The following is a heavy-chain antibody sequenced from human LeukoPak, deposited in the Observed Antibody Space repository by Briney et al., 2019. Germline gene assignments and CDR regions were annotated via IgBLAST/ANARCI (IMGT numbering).Heavy chain of an antibody. V-gene: IGHV3-9*01. CDR1: GFTFADYA. CDR3: TKSPRWAAAPDY. CDR2: VSWNSGNI. D-gene: IGHD6-13*01. J-gene: IGHJ4*02. Sequence: SGGSLRLSCAASGFTFADYAMQWVRQAPGKGLEWVSGVSWNSGNIGYAESVKGRFTISRDNAKNSLYLQMNSLRAEDTALYYRTKSPRWAAAPDYWGRGTLVTVSS.